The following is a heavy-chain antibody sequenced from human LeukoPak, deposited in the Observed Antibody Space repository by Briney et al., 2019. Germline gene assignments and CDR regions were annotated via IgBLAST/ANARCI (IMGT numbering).Heavy chain of an antibody. D-gene: IGHD2-15*01. J-gene: IGHJ5*02. CDR3: AVVVAATQGLNWFDP. V-gene: IGHV3-23*01. CDR2: ISGSGGST. CDR1: GFTFSSYA. Sequence: GGSQRLSCAASGFTFSSYAMSWVRQAPGKGLEWVSAISGSGGSTYYADSVKGRFTISRDNSKNTLYLQMNSLRAEDTAVYYCAVVVAATQGLNWFDPWGQGTLVTVSS.